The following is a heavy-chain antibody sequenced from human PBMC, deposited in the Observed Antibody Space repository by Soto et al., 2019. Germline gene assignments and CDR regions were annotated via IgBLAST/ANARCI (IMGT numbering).Heavy chain of an antibody. V-gene: IGHV3-66*01. CDR3: ASGRSGIFYAFDI. CDR2: IYSGGST. CDR1: GFTVSSNY. J-gene: IGHJ3*02. Sequence: EVQLVESGGGLVQPGGSLRLSCAASGFTVSSNYMSWVRQAPGKGLEWVSVIYSGGSTYYADSVKGRLTISRDNSKNTLYLQMNSLRAEDTAVYYCASGRSGIFYAFDIWGQGTMVTVSS. D-gene: IGHD3-10*01.